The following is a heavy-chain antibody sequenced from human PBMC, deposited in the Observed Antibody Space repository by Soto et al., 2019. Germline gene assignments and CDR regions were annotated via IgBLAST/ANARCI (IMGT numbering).Heavy chain of an antibody. D-gene: IGHD4-17*01. CDR2: ISGISGRT. CDR3: ARQQNYGAYYYPMDA. Sequence: EMQLLESGGGLVQPGGSLRLSCVASGFTFSSYGMDWVRQAPGKGLEWVAGISGISGRTDYADSVKGRFTISRDNSNNFLYLQLNSLRAEDTAIYYCARQQNYGAYYYPMDAWGQGAMVTVSS. V-gene: IGHV3-23*01. CDR1: GFTFSSYG. J-gene: IGHJ6*02.